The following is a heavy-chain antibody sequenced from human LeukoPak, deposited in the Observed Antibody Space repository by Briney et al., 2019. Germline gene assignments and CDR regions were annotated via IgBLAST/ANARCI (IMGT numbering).Heavy chain of an antibody. CDR1: GXTFSSYA. CDR3: AYSSADS. CDR2: ISTNGGGS. D-gene: IGHD3-22*01. J-gene: IGHJ4*02. V-gene: IGHV3-64D*09. Sequence: GGSLRLSCSASGXTFSSYAMYWVRQAPGKGLEYVSAISTNGGGSYYADSVKGRFTISRDNSKNTLYLQMSSLRAEDTAVYYCAYSSADSWGQGTLVTVSS.